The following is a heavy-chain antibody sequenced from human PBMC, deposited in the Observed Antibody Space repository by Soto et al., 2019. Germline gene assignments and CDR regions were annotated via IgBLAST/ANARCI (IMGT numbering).Heavy chain of an antibody. D-gene: IGHD6-19*01. CDR2: IYYSGTT. Sequence: SETLCLTCTVSGGSINIGGYYWTWIRQHPGKGLEWIGHIYYSGTTYYNPSLKSRVTISLDTSKNQFSLNLNSVTAADTAVYYCARDLGIAVAPRGAFDIWGQGKMVTVSS. V-gene: IGHV4-31*03. CDR3: ARDLGIAVAPRGAFDI. CDR1: GGSINIGGYY. J-gene: IGHJ3*02.